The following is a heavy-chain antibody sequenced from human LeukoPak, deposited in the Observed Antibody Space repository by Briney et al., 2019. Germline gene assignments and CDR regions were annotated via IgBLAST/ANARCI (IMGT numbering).Heavy chain of an antibody. D-gene: IGHD5-18*01. V-gene: IGHV3-48*03. CDR1: GFTFSNYE. CDR2: ISGSGSTI. Sequence: PGGSLRLSCAASGFTFSNYEMNWVRQAPGKGLEWVSYISGSGSTIYYADSVKGRFTISRDNAKDSLYPQMNSLRAEDTAFYYCARVRSGYSHENYFDYWGQGTLVTVSS. J-gene: IGHJ4*02. CDR3: ARVRSGYSHENYFDY.